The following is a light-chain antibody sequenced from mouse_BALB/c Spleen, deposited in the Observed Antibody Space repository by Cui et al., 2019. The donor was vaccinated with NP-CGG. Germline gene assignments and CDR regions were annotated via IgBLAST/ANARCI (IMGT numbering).Light chain of an antibody. Sequence: QAVVTQDSALHTPPGETVTLTCRSSTGAVTTSNYANWVQEKPDHLFSGLIGGTNNRVPGVPTRFSGSLIGDKAALTITGAQTEDEAIYFCALWYSNHWVFGGGTKLTVL. CDR2: GTN. CDR3: ALWYSNHWV. CDR1: TGAVTTSNY. V-gene: IGLV1*01. J-gene: IGLJ1*01.